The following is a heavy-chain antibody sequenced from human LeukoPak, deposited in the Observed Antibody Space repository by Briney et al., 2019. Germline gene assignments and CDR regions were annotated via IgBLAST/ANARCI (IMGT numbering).Heavy chain of an antibody. CDR3: AKCSSTLVRGGYGVDV. V-gene: IGHV3-23*01. J-gene: IGHJ6*02. Sequence: QPGGSLRLSCAASGFTFSDYAMSWVRQAPGKGLEWVSAISGSGGTTIYADSVTGRFTISRDNSKNTLYLQMNSLRAEDTAVYHCAKCSSTLVRGGYGVDVWGRGTTVTVSS. CDR2: ISGSGGTT. CDR1: GFTFSDYA. D-gene: IGHD3-10*01.